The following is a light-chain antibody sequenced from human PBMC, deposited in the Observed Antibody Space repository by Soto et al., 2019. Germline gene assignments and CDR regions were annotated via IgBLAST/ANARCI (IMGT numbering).Light chain of an antibody. CDR3: LQYNNLWT. CDR1: QSVSSN. V-gene: IGKV3-15*01. CDR2: GAS. Sequence: ELVITPSTGPVSVSPGERATLSCRASQSVSSNLAWYQQKPGQAPRLLIYGASTRATGIPARFSGSGSGTEFTLTISSLQSEDFAVYYCLQYNNLWTFGQGTNVDI. J-gene: IGKJ1*01.